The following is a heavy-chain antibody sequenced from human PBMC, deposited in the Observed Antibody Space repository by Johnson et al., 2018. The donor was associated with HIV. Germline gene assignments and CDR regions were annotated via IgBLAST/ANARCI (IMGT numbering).Heavy chain of an antibody. Sequence: QVQLVESRGGVVQPGRSLRLSCAASGFTFRSYAMHWVRQAPGKGLEWVAVISYHGTNKYYADSVKGRFTISRDNSKNTLYLQMNSLRAEDTAVYYCARERYGSQAIDGFDIWGQGTMVTVSS. D-gene: IGHD2-15*01. J-gene: IGHJ3*02. V-gene: IGHV3-30-3*01. CDR3: ARERYGSQAIDGFDI. CDR1: GFTFRSYA. CDR2: ISYHGTNK.